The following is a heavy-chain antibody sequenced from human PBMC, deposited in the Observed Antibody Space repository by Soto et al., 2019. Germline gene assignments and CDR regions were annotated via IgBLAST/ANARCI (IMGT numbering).Heavy chain of an antibody. D-gene: IGHD4-17*01. J-gene: IGHJ4*02. CDR1: GFTFSSYA. CDR2: ISYDGSNK. Sequence: LRLSCAASGFTFSSYAMHWVRQAPGKGLEWVAIISYDGSNKYYADSVEGRFTISRDNSKNTVYLQMNSLRLEDTAVYYCARGPSYSDSYFDHWGQGTLVTVSS. V-gene: IGHV3-30-3*01. CDR3: ARGPSYSDSYFDH.